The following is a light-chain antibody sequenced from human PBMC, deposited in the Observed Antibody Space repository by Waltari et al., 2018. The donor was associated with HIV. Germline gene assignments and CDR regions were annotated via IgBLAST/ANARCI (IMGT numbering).Light chain of an antibody. CDR1: GSDIGGFDS. Sequence: QSALTQPPSASGSLGQSVTISCTGTGSDIGGFDSVSWFQQHPGKVPKLNIYEVTQRPSGVPDRCSGSKSGNTASLTVSGLQADDEADYYGSSYESINNQVVFGGGTSLTVL. CDR3: SSYESINNQVV. CDR2: EVT. J-gene: IGLJ3*02. V-gene: IGLV2-8*01.